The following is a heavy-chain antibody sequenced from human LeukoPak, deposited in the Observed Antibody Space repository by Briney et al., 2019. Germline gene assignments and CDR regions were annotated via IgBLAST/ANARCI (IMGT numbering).Heavy chain of an antibody. CDR1: GFTFSNAW. CDR2: IKSKADGGTT. V-gene: IGHV3-15*01. CDR3: STDLTYYYYYYMDV. Sequence: PGGSLRLSCAASGFTFSNAWMNWVRQAPGKGLEWVGRIKSKADGGTTDYAAPVKGRFIISRDDSKNTLYLQLNSLKTDDTAVYYRSTDLTYYYYYYMDVWGKGTTVTISS. J-gene: IGHJ6*03.